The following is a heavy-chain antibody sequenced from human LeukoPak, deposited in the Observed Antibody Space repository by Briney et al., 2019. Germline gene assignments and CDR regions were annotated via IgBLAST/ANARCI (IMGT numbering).Heavy chain of an antibody. D-gene: IGHD3-22*01. CDR3: ARDSTPLEYSSGYYPDAFDI. J-gene: IGHJ3*02. CDR1: GFTFSDYY. Sequence: GGSLRLSCAASGFTFSDYYMSWLRQAPGKGLEGVSYISSSGSTIYYADSVKGRLSISRDNAKNSLYLQMNSLRAEDTAVYYCARDSTPLEYSSGYYPDAFDIWGQGTMVTVSS. CDR2: ISSSGSTI. V-gene: IGHV3-11*01.